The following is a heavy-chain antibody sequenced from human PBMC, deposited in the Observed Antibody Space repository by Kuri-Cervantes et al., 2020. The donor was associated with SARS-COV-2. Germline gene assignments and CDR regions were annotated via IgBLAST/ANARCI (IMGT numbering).Heavy chain of an antibody. Sequence: GESLKISCAASGFTFSSYAMSWVRQAPGKGLEWVSAISGSGGSTYYADPVKGRFTISRDNSKNTLYPQMNSLRAEDTAVYYCAKDGRLIAARLPRPGQTYFDYWGQGTLVTVSS. D-gene: IGHD6-6*01. CDR3: AKDGRLIAARLPRPGQTYFDY. CDR2: ISGSGGST. V-gene: IGHV3-23*01. CDR1: GFTFSSYA. J-gene: IGHJ4*02.